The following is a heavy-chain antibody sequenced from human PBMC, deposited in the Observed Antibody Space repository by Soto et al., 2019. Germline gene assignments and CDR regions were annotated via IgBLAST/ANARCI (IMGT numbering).Heavy chain of an antibody. V-gene: IGHV2-5*02. J-gene: IGHJ4*01. Sequence: QITLNESGPTVVRPTETLTLTCRFSGFSLTTSGVGVGWIRQSRGKAPEWLALIYWDDDKRYSASLKSRLTITTGTPKDLLLLTVYGSDSTDTAPSYRGHRVLRSVSGVVPPTVSYFVSRGIATPVALSS. D-gene: IGHD3-3*01. CDR2: IYWDDDK. CDR1: GFSLTTSGVG. CDR3: GHRVLRSVSGVVPPTVSYFVS.